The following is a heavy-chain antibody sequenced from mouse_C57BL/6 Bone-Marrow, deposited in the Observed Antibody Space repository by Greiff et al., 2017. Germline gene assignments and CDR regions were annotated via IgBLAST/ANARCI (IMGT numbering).Heavy chain of an antibody. CDR3: ARDGNVVYYAMDY. Sequence: QVQLQQPGAELVMPGASVKLSCKASGYTFTSYWMPWVKQSPGQGLEWIGEIDPSGSYTNYPQKLKGKSTLTVDKSSSTAYMQLSSLTSEDSAVYYCARDGNVVYYAMDYWGQGTTLTVSS. J-gene: IGHJ4*01. CDR2: IDPSGSYT. V-gene: IGHV1-69*01. CDR1: GYTFTSYW. D-gene: IGHD1-1*01.